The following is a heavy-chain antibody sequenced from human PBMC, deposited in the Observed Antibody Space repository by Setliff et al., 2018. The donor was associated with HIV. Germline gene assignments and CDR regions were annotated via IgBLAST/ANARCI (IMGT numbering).Heavy chain of an antibody. J-gene: IGHJ6*03. V-gene: IGHV1-8*02. D-gene: IGHD1-26*01. CDR2: MNPNSGNT. CDR1: GYPFTSYD. Sequence: ASVKVSCKASGYPFTSYDINWVRQATGQGLEWMGWMNPNSGNTGYAQKFQGRLTMTRNTSISTAYMEVSSLRAEDTAVYYCARDRGLRGMLLSSKELGFYCMDVWGKGTTVTVSS. CDR3: ARDRGLRGMLLSSKELGFYCMDV.